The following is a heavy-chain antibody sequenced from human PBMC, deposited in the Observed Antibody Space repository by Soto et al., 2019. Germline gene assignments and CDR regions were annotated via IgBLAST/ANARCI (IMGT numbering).Heavy chain of an antibody. CDR2: IYYSGST. Sequence: SETLSLTCTVSGGSISSYYWSWIRQPPGKGLEWIGYIYYSGSTNYNPSLKSRVTISVDTSKNQFSLKLSSVTAADTAVYYCARVGCSGGSCYNVDYWGQGTLVTVSS. D-gene: IGHD2-15*01. V-gene: IGHV4-59*01. CDR3: ARVGCSGGSCYNVDY. CDR1: GGSISSYY. J-gene: IGHJ4*02.